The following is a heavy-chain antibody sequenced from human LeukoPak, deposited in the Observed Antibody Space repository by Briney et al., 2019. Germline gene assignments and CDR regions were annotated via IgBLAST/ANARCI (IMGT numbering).Heavy chain of an antibody. Sequence: SVKVSCKASGYTFTGYYMHWVRQAPGQGLEWMGGIIPIFGTANYAQKFQGRVTITTDGSTSTAYMELSSLRSEDTAVYYCARGRSNDAFDIWGQGTMVTVSS. CDR3: ARGRSNDAFDI. J-gene: IGHJ3*02. V-gene: IGHV1-69*05. CDR2: IIPIFGTA. CDR1: GYTFTGYY.